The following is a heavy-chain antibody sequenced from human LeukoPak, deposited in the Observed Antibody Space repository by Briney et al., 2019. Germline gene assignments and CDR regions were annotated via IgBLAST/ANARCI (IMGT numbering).Heavy chain of an antibody. CDR3: ARGVTTGVDAFDI. CDR2: INRPGGEQ. V-gene: IGHV3-7*01. Sequence: PGGSLRLSCAASGFTFSDYYMTWLRQAPGKGLEWVANINRPGGEQYYVDSVRGRFTISRDNAKNSLYLQINSLRVDDTAVYYCARGVTTGVDAFDIWGQGTMVTVSS. D-gene: IGHD4-17*01. CDR1: GFTFSDYY. J-gene: IGHJ3*02.